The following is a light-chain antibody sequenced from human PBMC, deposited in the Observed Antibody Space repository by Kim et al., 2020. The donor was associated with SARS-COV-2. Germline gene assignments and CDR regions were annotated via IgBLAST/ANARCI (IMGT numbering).Light chain of an antibody. V-gene: IGLV4-60*03. CDR1: SVHSSYI. CDR2: LEGSGTY. CDR3: ETWDSNIRV. Sequence: QPVLTQSSSASASLGSSVKLTCTLSSVHSSYIIAWHQQQPGKAPRYLMKLEGSGTYNKGSGVPDRFSGSRSGADRHLPISNLQSEDEADYYCETWDSNIRVFGGGTQLTVL. J-gene: IGLJ3*02.